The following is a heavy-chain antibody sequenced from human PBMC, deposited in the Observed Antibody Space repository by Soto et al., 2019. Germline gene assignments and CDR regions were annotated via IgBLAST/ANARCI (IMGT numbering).Heavy chain of an antibody. V-gene: IGHV3-23*01. Sequence: GGSLRLSCAASGFTFSSYAMSWVRQAPGKGLEWVSGIVGSGASTYYADSVKGRFTISRDNSKNTLFLQMNSLRAEDTAVYYCARIKLVDFFFINVDVYDMDVWGQGTPVTVSS. J-gene: IGHJ6*02. D-gene: IGHD2-15*01. CDR2: IVGSGAST. CDR3: ARIKLVDFFFINVDVYDMDV. CDR1: GFTFSSYA.